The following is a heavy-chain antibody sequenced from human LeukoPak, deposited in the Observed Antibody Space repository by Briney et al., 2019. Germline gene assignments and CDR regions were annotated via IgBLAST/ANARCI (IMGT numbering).Heavy chain of an antibody. Sequence: ASVKVSCKASGYTFTSYDINWVRQATGQGLEWMGWMNPNSGNTGYAQKFQGRVTMTRNTSISTAYMELSSLRSEDTAVYYCARVIRDIVVVPAGMKDWGKGTLVTVSS. V-gene: IGHV1-8*01. CDR3: ARVIRDIVVVPAGMKD. CDR1: GYTFTSYD. CDR2: MNPNSGNT. D-gene: IGHD2-2*01. J-gene: IGHJ4*02.